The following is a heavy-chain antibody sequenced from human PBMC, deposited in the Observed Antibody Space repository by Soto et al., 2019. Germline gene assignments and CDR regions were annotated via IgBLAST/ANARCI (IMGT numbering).Heavy chain of an antibody. CDR1: GGALSSSKW. J-gene: IGHJ5*02. D-gene: IGHD4-17*01. Sequence: GTPFLTRAFSGGALSSSKWWRLVRHPPGKGLEWIGEIYHSGSTNYNPSLKSRVTISVDKSKNQFSLKLSSVTAADTAVYYCARDGSTVTTNGWFDPWGQGTLVTVSS. CDR3: ARDGSTVTTNGWFDP. V-gene: IGHV4-4*02. CDR2: IYHSGST.